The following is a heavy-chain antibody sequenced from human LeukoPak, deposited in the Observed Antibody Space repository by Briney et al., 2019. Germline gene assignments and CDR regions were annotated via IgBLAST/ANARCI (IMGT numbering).Heavy chain of an antibody. CDR1: GYSFNDYW. Sequence: GESLKISCKGSGYSFNDYWIGWVRQMPGKGLEWMGLIYPGEFDIRYSPSFQGQVTISADKSISTAYLQWSSLKASDTAMYYCARRAYCGGDCYIDYWGQGTPVTVSS. D-gene: IGHD2-21*02. V-gene: IGHV5-51*01. CDR2: IYPGEFDI. J-gene: IGHJ4*02. CDR3: ARRAYCGGDCYIDY.